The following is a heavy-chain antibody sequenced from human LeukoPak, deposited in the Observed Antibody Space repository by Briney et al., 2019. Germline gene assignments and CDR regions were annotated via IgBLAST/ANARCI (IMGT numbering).Heavy chain of an antibody. V-gene: IGHV1-46*01. Sequence: ASVKVSCKASGYTFTNYYMHWVRQAPGQGLEWMGIINPGGGSTSYAQKFQGRVTMTRDTSTSTVYMDLSSLRSEDTAVYYCARDPHHAQLRGVDNWFDPWGQGTLVTVSS. CDR3: ARDPHHAQLRGVDNWFDP. CDR2: INPGGGST. CDR1: GYTFTNYY. D-gene: IGHD3-10*01. J-gene: IGHJ5*02.